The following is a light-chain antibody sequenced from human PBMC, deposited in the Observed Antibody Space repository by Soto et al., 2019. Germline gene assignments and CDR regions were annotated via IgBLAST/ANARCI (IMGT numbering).Light chain of an antibody. CDR1: QSISSW. CDR2: KAS. CDR3: KQYKSYSLT. Sequence: DIQMTQSPSTLSASVGDRVTITCRASQSISSWLAWYQQKPGKAPKLLIYKASSLESGVPSRFSGSGSGTEFTLAISSLQADDFATYYCKQYKSYSLTFGGGTKVRSN. V-gene: IGKV1-5*03. J-gene: IGKJ4*01.